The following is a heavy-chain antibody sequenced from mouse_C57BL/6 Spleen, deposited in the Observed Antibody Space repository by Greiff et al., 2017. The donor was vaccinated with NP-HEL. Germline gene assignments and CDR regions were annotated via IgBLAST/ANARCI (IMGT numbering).Heavy chain of an antibody. CDR2: IDPSDSET. J-gene: IGHJ2*01. Sequence: VQLQQPGAELVRPGSSVKLSCKASGYTFTSYWMHWVKQRPIQGLEWIGNIDPSDSETHYNQKFKDKATLTVDKSSSTAYRQLSSLTSEDSAVYYCARHPSTVASFDYWGQGTTLTVSS. CDR3: ARHPSTVASFDY. CDR1: GYTFTSYW. D-gene: IGHD1-1*01. V-gene: IGHV1-52*01.